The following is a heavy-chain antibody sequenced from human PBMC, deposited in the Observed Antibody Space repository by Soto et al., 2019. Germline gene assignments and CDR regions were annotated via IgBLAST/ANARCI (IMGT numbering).Heavy chain of an antibody. V-gene: IGHV1-18*01. D-gene: IGHD4-17*01. J-gene: IGHJ4*02. CDR2: MNPNSGNT. Sequence: ALVKGACKASGYTYPSYDSSWVRQATGQGLEWMGWMNPNSGNTNYAQKLQGRVTMTTDTSTTTAYMELRNLRSDDTAVYYCAREGTTLYYFDYWGQGTLVTVSS. CDR3: AREGTTLYYFDY. CDR1: GYTYPSYD.